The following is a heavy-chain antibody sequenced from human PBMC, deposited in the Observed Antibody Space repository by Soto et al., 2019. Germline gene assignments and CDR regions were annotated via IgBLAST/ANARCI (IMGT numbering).Heavy chain of an antibody. CDR1: GFTFNNYP. Sequence: EVQLVESGGGLVQPGGSLRLACGGSGFTFNNYPMNWVRQVPGKGLEWVAYISSGSTTIRYADSVKGRFTTLRDHAENSLYLQLNSLRDDDTAVYYCARDCVTCGDAMDVWGQGTAVTVSS. CDR2: ISSGSTTI. V-gene: IGHV3-48*02. J-gene: IGHJ6*02. D-gene: IGHD1-26*01. CDR3: ARDCVTCGDAMDV.